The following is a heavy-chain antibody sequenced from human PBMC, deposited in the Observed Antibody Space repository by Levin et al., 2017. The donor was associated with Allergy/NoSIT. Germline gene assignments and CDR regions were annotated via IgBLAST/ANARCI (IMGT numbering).Heavy chain of an antibody. Sequence: ASVKISCKASGYTFTSLDINWVRQATGQGLEWMGWMNPNSGHRGYAQKFQGRVTMTMSTSISTAYMELSSLRSDDTAVYYCARAYGDLDYWGQGTLVTVSS. V-gene: IGHV1-8*01. D-gene: IGHD4-17*01. CDR1: GYTFTSLD. CDR3: ARAYGDLDY. CDR2: MNPNSGHR. J-gene: IGHJ4*02.